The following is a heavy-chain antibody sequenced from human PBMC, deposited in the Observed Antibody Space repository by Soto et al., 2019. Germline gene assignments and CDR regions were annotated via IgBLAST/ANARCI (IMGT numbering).Heavy chain of an antibody. J-gene: IGHJ3*02. CDR1: GYTLTDLY. CDR3: ATGVDNTIIVLAAAYFDI. V-gene: IGHV1-24*01. Sequence: ASVKVSCKVSGYTLTDLYIHWVRQAPGKGLEWMGGFDPEDGETIYAQKFQGRVTMTEDTSTDTAYMELSSLRSEDTAVYYCATGVDNTIIVLAAAYFDIWGQGTMVTVSS. D-gene: IGHD3-22*01. CDR2: FDPEDGET.